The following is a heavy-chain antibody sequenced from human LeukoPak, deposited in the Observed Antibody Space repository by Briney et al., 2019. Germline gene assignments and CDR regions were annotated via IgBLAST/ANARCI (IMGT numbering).Heavy chain of an antibody. CDR1: GGSFSGYY. D-gene: IGHD3-10*01. CDR2: INHSGST. J-gene: IGHJ6*03. V-gene: IGHV4-34*01. CDR3: ARGPRQYYSGSGTYHNYYFSYYMDV. Sequence: PSETLSLTCAVYGGSFSGYYWSWIRQPPGKGLEWIGEINHSGSTNYNPSLKSRVTISVDTSKNQFSLKLNSVTAADTAVYYCARGPRQYYSGSGTYHNYYFSYYMDVWGKGTTVTVS.